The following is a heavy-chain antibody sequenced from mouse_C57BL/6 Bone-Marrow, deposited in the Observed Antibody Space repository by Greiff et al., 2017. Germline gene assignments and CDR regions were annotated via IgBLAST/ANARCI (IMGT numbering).Heavy chain of an antibody. D-gene: IGHD1-1*01. V-gene: IGHV5-4*01. CDR1: GFTFSSYA. CDR2: ISDGGSYT. J-gene: IGHJ3*01. CDR3: ARDPIATVVKGFAY. Sequence: EVKLMESGGGLVKPGGSLKLSCAASGFTFSSYAMSWVRQTPEKRLEWVATISDGGSYTYYPDNVKGRFTIARDNAKNNLYLQMSHLKSEDTAMYYGARDPIATVVKGFAYWGQGTLVTVSA.